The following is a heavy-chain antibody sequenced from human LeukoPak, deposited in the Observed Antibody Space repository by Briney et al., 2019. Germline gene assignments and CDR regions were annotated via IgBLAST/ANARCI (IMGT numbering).Heavy chain of an antibody. J-gene: IGHJ4*02. V-gene: IGHV3-7*01. CDR3: ARVDIPARYYYDSSGPQFDY. D-gene: IGHD3-22*01. CDR1: GFTFSSYW. CDR2: IKQDGSEK. Sequence: GGSLRLSCAASGFTFSSYWMSWVRQAPGKGLEWVANIKQDGSEKYYVDSVKGRFTISRDNAKNSLYLQMNSLRAEDTAVYYCARVDIPARYYYDSSGPQFDYWGQGTLVTVSS.